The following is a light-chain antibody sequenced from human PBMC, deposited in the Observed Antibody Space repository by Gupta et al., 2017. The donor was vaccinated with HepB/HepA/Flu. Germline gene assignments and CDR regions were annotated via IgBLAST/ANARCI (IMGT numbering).Light chain of an antibody. V-gene: IGKV2-28*01. CDR2: LGS. CDR1: QSLLHSNGYKY. Sequence: DIVTTQSPLSLPVTPGEPASISCRSSQSLLHSNGYKYLDWYLQKPGQSPQLLIYLGSNRASGVPDRFSGSGSGTAFTLKISRVEAEDVGVYYCMQALQTPRTFGQGTKVEIK. J-gene: IGKJ1*01. CDR3: MQALQTPRT.